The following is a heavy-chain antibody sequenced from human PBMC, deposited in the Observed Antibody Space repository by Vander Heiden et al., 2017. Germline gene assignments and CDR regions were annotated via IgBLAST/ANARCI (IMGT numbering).Heavy chain of an antibody. Sequence: QVRLVQSGAEVKKPGSSVKVSCKASGGTFSSYAISWVRQAPGQGLEWMGGIIPIFGTANYAQKFQGRATITADESTSTAYMELSSLRSEDTAVYYCARATSNCSGGSCYPEWFDPWGQGTLVTVSS. CDR3: ARATSNCSGGSCYPEWFDP. V-gene: IGHV1-69*01. D-gene: IGHD2-15*01. CDR2: IIPIFGTA. J-gene: IGHJ5*02. CDR1: GGTFSSYA.